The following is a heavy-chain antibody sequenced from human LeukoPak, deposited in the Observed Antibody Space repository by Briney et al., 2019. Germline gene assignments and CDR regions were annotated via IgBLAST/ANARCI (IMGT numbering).Heavy chain of an antibody. CDR1: GFTFGSYW. V-gene: IGHV3-74*01. J-gene: IGHJ6*03. CDR2: INSDGSST. CDR3: AKGSGGYYMDV. D-gene: IGHD1-26*01. Sequence: PGGSLRLSCAASGFTFGSYWMHWVRQAPGKGLVWVSRINSDGSSTSYADSVKGRFTISRDNAKNTLYLQMNSLRAEDTAVYYCAKGSGGYYMDVWGKGTTVTISS.